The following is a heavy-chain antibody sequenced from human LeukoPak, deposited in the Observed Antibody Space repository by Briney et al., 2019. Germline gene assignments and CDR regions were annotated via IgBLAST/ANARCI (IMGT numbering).Heavy chain of an antibody. D-gene: IGHD5-18*01. CDR2: INPSGGST. V-gene: IGHV1-46*01. J-gene: IGHJ3*02. CDR1: GYTFTDYW. Sequence: PGASVKVSCKASGYTFTDYWMHWVRQAPGQGLEWMGIINPSGGSTSYAQKFQGRVTMTRDTSTSTVYMELSSLRSEDTAVYYCAREEIQPPIPWGAFDIWGQGTMVTVSS. CDR3: AREEIQPPIPWGAFDI.